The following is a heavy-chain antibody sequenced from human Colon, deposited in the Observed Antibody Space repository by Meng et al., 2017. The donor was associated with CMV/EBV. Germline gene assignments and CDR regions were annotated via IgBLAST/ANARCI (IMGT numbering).Heavy chain of an antibody. Sequence: GESLKISCAASGFRFSTFAISWVRQAPGKGLEWVSAVSGSGGSTYYADSVKGRFSISRDHSKNTIYLQMIDLRADDTAVYYCAKDRAARPNGYFDFWGRGTLVTVSS. CDR2: VSGSGGST. CDR1: GFRFSTFA. D-gene: IGHD6-6*01. CDR3: AKDRAARPNGYFDF. J-gene: IGHJ4*01. V-gene: IGHV3-23*01.